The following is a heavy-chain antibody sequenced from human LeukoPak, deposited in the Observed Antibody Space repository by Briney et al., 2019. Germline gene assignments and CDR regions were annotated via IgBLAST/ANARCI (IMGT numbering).Heavy chain of an antibody. Sequence: PGGSLGLSCAASGFTFSDYYMSWIRQAPGKGLEWVSYISSSGSTIYYADSVKGRFTISRDNAKNSLYLQMNSLRAEDTAVYYCASTVRPYYYDSSGYPFDYWGQGTLVTVSS. CDR3: ASTVRPYYYDSSGYPFDY. CDR1: GFTFSDYY. CDR2: ISSSGSTI. J-gene: IGHJ4*02. D-gene: IGHD3-22*01. V-gene: IGHV3-11*01.